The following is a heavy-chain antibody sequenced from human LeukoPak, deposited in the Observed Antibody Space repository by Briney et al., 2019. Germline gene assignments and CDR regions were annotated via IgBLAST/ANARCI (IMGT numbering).Heavy chain of an antibody. CDR2: INPIFGTA. Sequence: GASVKVSCKASGSPFSSHAIRLVRQAPGQRLEWMGGINPIFGTANYAQKFQGRVTITADKSTSTAYMELSSLRSEDTAVYYCAREDATMVRGVTHSYYFDYWGQGTLVTVSS. J-gene: IGHJ4*02. CDR3: AREDATMVRGVTHSYYFDY. V-gene: IGHV1-69*06. CDR1: GSPFSSHA. D-gene: IGHD3-10*01.